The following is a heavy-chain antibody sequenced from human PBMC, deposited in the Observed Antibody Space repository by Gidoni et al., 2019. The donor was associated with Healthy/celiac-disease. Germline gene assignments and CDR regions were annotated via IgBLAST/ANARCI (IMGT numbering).Heavy chain of an antibody. Sequence: QVQLVQSGAEVKKPGASVKVSCKASGYTFTSDAMPWVRRAPGQRLEGMGWINAGNGNTKYSQKFQGRVTITRDTSASTAYMELSILRSEDTAVYYCARGTPYYDFWSGYYWRGGFDYYYGMDVWGQGTTVTVSS. D-gene: IGHD3-3*01. CDR2: INAGNGNT. J-gene: IGHJ6*02. CDR1: GYTFTSDA. V-gene: IGHV1-3*01. CDR3: ARGTPYYDFWSGYYWRGGFDYYYGMDV.